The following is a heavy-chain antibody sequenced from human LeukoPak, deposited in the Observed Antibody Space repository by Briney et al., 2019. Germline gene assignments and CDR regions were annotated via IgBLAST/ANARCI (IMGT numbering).Heavy chain of an antibody. CDR1: GGSISSSSYY. V-gene: IGHV4-61*05. D-gene: IGHD1-7*01. CDR3: AKLDSDGDWFDP. CDR2: IYYSGST. Sequence: SETLFLTCTVSGGSISSSSYYWSWIRQPPGKGLEWIGYIYYSGSTNYNPSLKSRVTISVDTSKNQFSLKLSSVTAADTAVYYCAKLDSDGDWFDPWGQGTLVTVSS. J-gene: IGHJ5*02.